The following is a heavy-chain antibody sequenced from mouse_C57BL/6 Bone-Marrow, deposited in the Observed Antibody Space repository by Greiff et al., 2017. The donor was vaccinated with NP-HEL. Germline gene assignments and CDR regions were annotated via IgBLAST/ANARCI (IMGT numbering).Heavy chain of an antibody. CDR2: INPYNGGT. CDR1: GYTFTDYY. Sequence: VQLQQSGPVLVKPGASVKMSCKASGYTFTDYYMNWVKQSPGKSLEWIGVINPYNGGTSYNQKFKGKATLTVDKSSSTAYMELNSLTSEDSAVYYCARITTGVEDAMDYWGQGTSVTVSS. J-gene: IGHJ4*01. V-gene: IGHV1-19*01. D-gene: IGHD1-1*01. CDR3: ARITTGVEDAMDY.